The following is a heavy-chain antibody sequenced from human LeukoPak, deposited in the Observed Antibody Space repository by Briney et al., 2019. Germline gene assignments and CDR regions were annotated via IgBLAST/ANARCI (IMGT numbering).Heavy chain of an antibody. CDR3: ARDLYDSSGYPFDY. D-gene: IGHD3-22*01. CDR2: IIPIFGTA. Sequence: SVKVSCKASLGTFSRYAISWVRQAPGQGLEWMGRIIPIFGTANYAQKFQARVTITTDESTRTAYIDLSSPRSEDTAVYYCARDLYDSSGYPFDYWGQGTLVTVSS. J-gene: IGHJ4*02. CDR1: LGTFSRYA. V-gene: IGHV1-69*05.